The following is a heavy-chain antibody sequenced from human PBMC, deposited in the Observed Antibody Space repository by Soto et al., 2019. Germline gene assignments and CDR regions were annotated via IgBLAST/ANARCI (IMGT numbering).Heavy chain of an antibody. CDR2: ISYDGNNK. Sequence: QVQLVESGGGVVQPGRSLRLSCAASGFTFSSYAIHWVRQAPGKGLEWVAIISYDGNNKYYADSVKGRFTISRDNSKKTLYLQMNSLRPEDTAVYYCARDFDYWGQGTLVTVSS. CDR3: ARDFDY. CDR1: GFTFSSYA. V-gene: IGHV3-30-3*01. J-gene: IGHJ4*02.